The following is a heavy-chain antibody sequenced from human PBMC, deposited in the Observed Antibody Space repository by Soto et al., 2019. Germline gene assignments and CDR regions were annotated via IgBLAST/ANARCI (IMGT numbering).Heavy chain of an antibody. Sequence: SETLSLTCTVSGGSISSYYWSWIRQPPGKGLEWIGYIYYSGSTNYNPSLKSRVTISVDTSKNQFSLKLSFVTAADTAVYYCARGAGSSWYFDYWGQGTLVTVSS. D-gene: IGHD6-13*01. CDR2: IYYSGST. J-gene: IGHJ4*02. CDR1: GGSISSYY. V-gene: IGHV4-59*08. CDR3: ARGAGSSWYFDY.